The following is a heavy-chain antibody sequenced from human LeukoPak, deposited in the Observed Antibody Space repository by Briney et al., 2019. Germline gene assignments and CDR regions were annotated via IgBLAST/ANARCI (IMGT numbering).Heavy chain of an antibody. D-gene: IGHD5-12*01. V-gene: IGHV3-21*01. CDR1: GFTFRIYT. J-gene: IGHJ4*02. CDR2: ISSSGSSM. Sequence: GGSLRLSCAASGFTFRIYTMTWVRQAPGKGLEWVSSISSSGSSMYYADSVKGRFTISRANAENSLYLQMNSLRAEDTAVYYCARIYSGYDNPFDYRGQGALVTVSA. CDR3: ARIYSGYDNPFDY.